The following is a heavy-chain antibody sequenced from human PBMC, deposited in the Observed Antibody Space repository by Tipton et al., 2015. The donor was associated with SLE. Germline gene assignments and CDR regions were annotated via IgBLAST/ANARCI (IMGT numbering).Heavy chain of an antibody. J-gene: IGHJ4*02. CDR3: ARFRREHQLVRLAWR. V-gene: IGHV4-39*07. Sequence: TLSLTCAVFGGSISSGGYSWTWIRQSPNKGLEWIGNIYYDGNTYYNPSLKSRVTISADTSKNVFSLRLSSVTAADTAMYYCARFRREHQLVRLAWRWGQGTLVTVSS. CDR1: GGSISSGGYS. CDR2: IYYDGNT. D-gene: IGHD1-1*01.